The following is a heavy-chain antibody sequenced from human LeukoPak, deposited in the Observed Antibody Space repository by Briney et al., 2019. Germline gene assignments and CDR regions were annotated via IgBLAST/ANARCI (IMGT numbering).Heavy chain of an antibody. D-gene: IGHD6-19*01. CDR3: AKVGYSSGWYAIDY. J-gene: IGHJ4*02. V-gene: IGHV3-9*01. CDR2: ISWNSGSI. CDR1: GFTFDDYA. Sequence: GGSLRLSCAASGFTFDDYAMHWVRQAPGKGLEWVSGISWNSGSIGYADSVKGRFTISRDNAKNSLYLQMNSLRAEDTALYYRAKVGYSSGWYAIDYWGQGTLVTVSS.